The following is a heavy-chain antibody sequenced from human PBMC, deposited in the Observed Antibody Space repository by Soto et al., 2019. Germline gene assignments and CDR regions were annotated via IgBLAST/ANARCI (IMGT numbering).Heavy chain of an antibody. CDR3: ARAVWFGELSGYFDY. CDR2: IYPGDSDT. CDR1: GYSFTSYW. D-gene: IGHD3-10*01. V-gene: IGHV5-51*01. J-gene: IGHJ4*02. Sequence: GESLKISCKGSGYSFTSYWIGWVRQMPGKGLEWMGIIYPGDSDTRYSPSFQGQVTISADKSISTAYLQWSSLKASDTAMYYCARAVWFGELSGYFDYWGQGTLVTVSS.